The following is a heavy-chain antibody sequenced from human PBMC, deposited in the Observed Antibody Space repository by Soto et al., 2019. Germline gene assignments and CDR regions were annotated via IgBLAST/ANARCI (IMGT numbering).Heavy chain of an antibody. D-gene: IGHD5-12*01. CDR3: AREYSLAVLAPGY. CDR1: GFTFSSYT. CDR2: ISTDGNIE. V-gene: IGHV3-30-3*01. J-gene: IGHJ4*02. Sequence: GESLKISCAASGFTFSSYTMHWVRQAPGKGLEWVTLISTDGNIEHYADSVKGRFTVSRDNSENTLYLQMSSLRLEDTALYYCAREYSLAVLAPGYWGQGTLVTVSS.